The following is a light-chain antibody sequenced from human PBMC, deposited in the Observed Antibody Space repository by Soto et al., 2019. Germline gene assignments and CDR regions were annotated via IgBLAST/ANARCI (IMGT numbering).Light chain of an antibody. CDR3: LQDYNNPWT. Sequence: AIQMTQFPASLSASVGDRVTITCRASQGIRNDLGWYQQKPGTAPKLLIYAASSLETGVPSRFSGSASGTVFTLTISSLQPEDFASYYCLQDYNNPWTFGQGTKVEIK. J-gene: IGKJ1*01. CDR2: AAS. V-gene: IGKV1-6*01. CDR1: QGIRND.